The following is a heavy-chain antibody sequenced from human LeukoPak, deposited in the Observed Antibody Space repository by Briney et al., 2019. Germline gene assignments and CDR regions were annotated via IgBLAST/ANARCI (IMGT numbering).Heavy chain of an antibody. V-gene: IGHV3-15*01. CDR2: IKSKTDTGTA. Sequence: PGGSLRLSCAASGFTFSNAWMTWVRQAPGKGLEWVGRIKSKTDTGTADYAAPVKGRFTISRDDSKNTLYLQMSSLETEDTAVYYCTTASTMVMSLYYYYMDVWGKGTTVTVSS. D-gene: IGHD2-21*01. CDR3: TTASTMVMSLYYYYMDV. CDR1: GFTFSNAW. J-gene: IGHJ6*03.